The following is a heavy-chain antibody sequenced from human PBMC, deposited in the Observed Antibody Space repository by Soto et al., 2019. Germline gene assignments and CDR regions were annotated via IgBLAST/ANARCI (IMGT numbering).Heavy chain of an antibody. CDR3: AKVRGSGSSLAYYFDY. CDR1: GFTFSSYG. V-gene: IGHV3-30*18. CDR2: ISYDGSNK. J-gene: IGHJ4*02. D-gene: IGHD3-10*01. Sequence: GGSLRLSCAASGFTFSSYGMHWVRQAPGKGLEWVAVISYDGSNKYYADSVKGRFTISRDNSKNTLYLQMNSLRAEDTAVYYCAKVRGSGSSLAYYFDYWGQGTLVTVSS.